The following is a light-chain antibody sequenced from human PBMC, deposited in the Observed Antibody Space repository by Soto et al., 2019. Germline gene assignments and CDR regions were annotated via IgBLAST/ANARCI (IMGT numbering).Light chain of an antibody. V-gene: IGKV2-30*01. Sequence: DVVMTQSPLSLPVTLGQPASISCRSTQSLIFIDGATYLNWFQQRPGQSPRRLIYKVSNRDSGVTDRFRGSGSGTDFTLQSSRVEAEDFGIYYCRQGAHWHPTFGQRTQEEI. J-gene: IGKJ1*01. CDR3: RQGAHWHPT. CDR2: KVS. CDR1: QSLIFIDGATY.